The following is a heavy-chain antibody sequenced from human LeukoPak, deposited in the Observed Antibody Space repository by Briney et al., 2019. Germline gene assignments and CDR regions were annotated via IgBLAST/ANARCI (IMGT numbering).Heavy chain of an antibody. V-gene: IGHV3-30-3*01. J-gene: IGHJ4*02. D-gene: IGHD3-10*01. CDR2: ISYDGSNK. CDR1: GYTFTGYY. Sequence: SCKASGYTFTGYYMHWVRQAPGKGLEWVAVISYDGSNKYYADSVKGRFTISRDNSKNTLYLQMNSPRAEDTAVYYCARDSVVERLLWFGELSFDYWGQGTLVTVSS. CDR3: ARDSVVERLLWFGELSFDY.